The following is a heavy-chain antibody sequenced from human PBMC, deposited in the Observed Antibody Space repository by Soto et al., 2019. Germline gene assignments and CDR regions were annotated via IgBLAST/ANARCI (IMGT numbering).Heavy chain of an antibody. D-gene: IGHD3-10*01. Sequence: QLHLQESGPGLVKPSETLSLSCSVSGDSLSSETNYWAWIRQPPGKGLEWVGSIYYSGYTNYNPSLESRVAISVDMSKNQVSLKLTSLTAADTAVYYCACPPTDRSGELFAYWGQGILVTVSS. CDR1: GDSLSSETNY. CDR3: ACPPTDRSGELFAY. V-gene: IGHV4-39*01. J-gene: IGHJ4*02. CDR2: IYYSGYT.